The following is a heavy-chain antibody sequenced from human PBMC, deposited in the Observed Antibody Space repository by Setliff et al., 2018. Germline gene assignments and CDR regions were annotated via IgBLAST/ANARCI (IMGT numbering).Heavy chain of an antibody. J-gene: IGHJ3*02. V-gene: IGHV1-69*06. CDR3: ARALITMIVVGAFDI. D-gene: IGHD3-22*01. Sequence: SVKVSCKASGGTFSSYAISWVRQAPGQGLEWMGGIIPIFGTANYAQKFQGRVTITADKSTSTAYMELSSLRSEDTAVYYCARALITMIVVGAFDIWGQGTMVTVSS. CDR2: IIPIFGTA. CDR1: GGTFSSYA.